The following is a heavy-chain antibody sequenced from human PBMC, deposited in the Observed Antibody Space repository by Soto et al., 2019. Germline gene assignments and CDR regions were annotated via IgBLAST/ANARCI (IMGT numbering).Heavy chain of an antibody. CDR1: GYTFTGYY. CDR2: INPNSGGT. CDR3: ARTGYSSGWYFAFDI. J-gene: IGHJ3*02. D-gene: IGHD6-19*01. Sequence: ASVKVSCKASGYTFTGYYMHWVRQAPGQGLEWMGWINPNSGGTNYAQKFQGWVTMTRDTSISTAYMELSRLRSDDTAVYYCARTGYSSGWYFAFDIWGQGTMVTVSS. V-gene: IGHV1-2*04.